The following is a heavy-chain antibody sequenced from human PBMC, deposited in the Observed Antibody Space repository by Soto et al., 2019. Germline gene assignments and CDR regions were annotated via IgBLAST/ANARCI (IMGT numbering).Heavy chain of an antibody. CDR2: IKSKTDGGTT. D-gene: IGHD3-22*01. CDR3: TTDSYSTIIIVRFDY. CDR1: GFNFTNAW. J-gene: IGHJ4*01. V-gene: IGHV3-15*07. Sequence: GGSLRLSSAASGFNFTNAWINWVRKAPGKGLEWVGRIKSKTDGGTTDYAEPVKGRFAISRDDSNNMVYLRMNSLKIEDTAVYYCTTDSYSTIIIVRFDYWGHGTLVTVSS.